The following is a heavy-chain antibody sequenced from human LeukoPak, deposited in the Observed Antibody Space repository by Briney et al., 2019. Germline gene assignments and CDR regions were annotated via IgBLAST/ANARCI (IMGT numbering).Heavy chain of an antibody. CDR2: IRQDGSEK. Sequence: PGGSLRLSCAASGLTFSSYWMSWVRQAPGKGLECVANIRQDGSEKYYVDSVKGRFTISRDNAKNSLYLQMNSLRAEDTAVYYGTRARTAFDFSGQGTIVTVSS. CDR3: TRARTAFDF. V-gene: IGHV3-7*03. CDR1: GLTFSSYW. J-gene: IGHJ3*01.